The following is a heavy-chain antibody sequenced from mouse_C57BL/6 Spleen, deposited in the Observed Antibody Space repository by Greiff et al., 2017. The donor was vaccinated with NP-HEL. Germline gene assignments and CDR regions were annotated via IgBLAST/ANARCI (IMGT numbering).Heavy chain of an antibody. J-gene: IGHJ4*01. CDR2: ISYDGSN. V-gene: IGHV3-6*01. CDR1: GYSITSGYY. Sequence: EVHLVESGPGLVKPSQSLSLTCSVTGYSITSGYYWNWIRQFPGNKLEWMGYISYDGSNNYNPSLKNRISITRDTSKNQFFLKLNSVTTEDTATYYCARDSPDGFYAMDYWGQGTSVTVSS. D-gene: IGHD2-3*01. CDR3: ARDSPDGFYAMDY.